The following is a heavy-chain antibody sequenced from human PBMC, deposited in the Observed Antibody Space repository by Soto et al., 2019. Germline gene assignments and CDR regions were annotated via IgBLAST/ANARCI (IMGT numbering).Heavy chain of an antibody. Sequence: QVQLVESGGGVVQPGRSLRLSCAASGFTFSSYAMHWVRQAPGKGLEWVAVISYDGSNKYYADSVKGRFTISRDNSKNTLYLQMNSLRAEDTAVYYCALNQRDFLSGPAYYYGMDVWGQGTTVTVSS. CDR3: ALNQRDFLSGPAYYYGMDV. CDR2: ISYDGSNK. CDR1: GFTFSSYA. J-gene: IGHJ6*02. V-gene: IGHV3-30-3*01. D-gene: IGHD3-3*01.